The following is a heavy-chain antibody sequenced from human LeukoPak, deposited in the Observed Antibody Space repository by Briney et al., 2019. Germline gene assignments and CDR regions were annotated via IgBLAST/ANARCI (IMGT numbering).Heavy chain of an antibody. J-gene: IGHJ4*02. CDR2: ISYAGSNK. D-gene: IGHD4-17*01. CDR1: GFTFSSYV. CDR3: ARAFGDSFPILDY. V-gene: IGHV3-33*01. Sequence: GGSLRLSCAASGFTFSSYVMHWVRQAPGKGLEWVAVISYAGSNKYYADSVKGRFTISRDNSKNTLYLQMNSLRAEDTALYYCARAFGDSFPILDYWGQGTLVTVSS.